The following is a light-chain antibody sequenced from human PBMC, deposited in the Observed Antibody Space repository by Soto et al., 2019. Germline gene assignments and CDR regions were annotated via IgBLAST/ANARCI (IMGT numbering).Light chain of an antibody. CDR1: QSVSNNY. Sequence: EIVLTQSPGTLSLSPWERATLSCRASQSVSNNYLAWYQQKPGQAPRLLIYGASNRAIGIPDRFSGSGSGTDFTLTISRLEPEDFAVYYCQQYGSSGTFGQGTKV. J-gene: IGKJ1*01. CDR3: QQYGSSGT. V-gene: IGKV3-20*01. CDR2: GAS.